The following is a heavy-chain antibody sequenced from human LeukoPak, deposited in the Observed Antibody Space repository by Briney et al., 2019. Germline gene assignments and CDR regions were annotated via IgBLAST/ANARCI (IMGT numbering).Heavy chain of an antibody. D-gene: IGHD1-26*01. CDR2: IDKKDNGYATAT. V-gene: IGHV3-73*01. Sequence: GGSLKLSCAASGFTFSGSAIHWVRQSSGKGLEWVGQIDKKDNGYATATAYAASVKGRFTISRDDSINTAYLQMKSLKTEDTALYYCTRDSGTYNWFDPWGQGTLVTVYS. J-gene: IGHJ5*02. CDR3: TRDSGTYNWFDP. CDR1: GFTFSGSA.